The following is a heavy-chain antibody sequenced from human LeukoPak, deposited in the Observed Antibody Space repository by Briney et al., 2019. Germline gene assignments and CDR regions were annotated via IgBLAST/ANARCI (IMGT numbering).Heavy chain of an antibody. CDR1: GGSIRSTNW. D-gene: IGHD3-3*01. J-gene: IGHJ4*02. CDR3: AREGGFYRPLDY. CDR2: VHLDGRT. Sequence: PSETLSLTCGVSGGSIRSTNWWSWVRQPPGQGLEWIGEVHLDGRTNCNPSLESRLTMSVDVSENQVSLKLTSVTAADTAVYYCAREGGFYRPLDYSGQGTLVTVSS. V-gene: IGHV4-4*02.